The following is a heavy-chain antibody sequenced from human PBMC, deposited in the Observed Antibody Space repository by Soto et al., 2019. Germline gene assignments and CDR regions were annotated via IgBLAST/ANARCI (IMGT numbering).Heavy chain of an antibody. V-gene: IGHV3-23*01. CDR1: GFTFSSYA. J-gene: IGHJ6*02. CDR3: AKASPSSSGTNPYYYYGMDV. CDR2: ISGGGGT. D-gene: IGHD1-26*01. Sequence: EVQLLESGGGLVQPGGSLRLSCVGSGFTFSSYAMSWVRQAPGKGLEWVSAISGGGGTDYADSVKGRFTISRDNSKNTLYLQMNSLRAEDTAVYYCAKASPSSSGTNPYYYYGMDVWGQGTTVTVSS.